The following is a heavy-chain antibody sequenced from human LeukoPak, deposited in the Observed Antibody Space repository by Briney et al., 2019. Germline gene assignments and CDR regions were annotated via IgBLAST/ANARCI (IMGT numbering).Heavy chain of an antibody. Sequence: KASGTLSLTCAVSGDSISSSNWWTWVRQPPGKGLEWIGEINHSGSTNYNPSLKSRVTISVDTSKNQFSLKLSSVTATDSAVYYCARGRKTRIPYSSGSYFDYWGQGTLVTVSS. CDR1: GDSISSSNW. J-gene: IGHJ4*02. D-gene: IGHD6-19*01. CDR2: INHSGST. V-gene: IGHV4-4*02. CDR3: ARGRKTRIPYSSGSYFDY.